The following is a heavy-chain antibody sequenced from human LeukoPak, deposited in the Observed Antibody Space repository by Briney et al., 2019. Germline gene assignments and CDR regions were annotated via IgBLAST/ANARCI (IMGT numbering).Heavy chain of an antibody. CDR3: ARDLGGYSYGYRYYGLDV. CDR2: VSSSSSYI. D-gene: IGHD5-18*01. Sequence: GGSLRLSCAASGFTFSSYNMTWVRQAPGKGLEWVSSVSSSSSYIYYADSVKGRFTISRDNAKNSLYLQMNSLRAEDTAVYYCARDLGGYSYGYRYYGLDVWGQGTTVTVSS. CDR1: GFTFSSYN. J-gene: IGHJ6*02. V-gene: IGHV3-21*01.